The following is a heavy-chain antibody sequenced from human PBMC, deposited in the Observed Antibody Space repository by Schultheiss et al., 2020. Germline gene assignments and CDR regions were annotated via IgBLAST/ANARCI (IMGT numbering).Heavy chain of an antibody. Sequence: SETLSLTCTVSGGFISSYYWSWFRQPPGKGLECVGFVHHSGSTNYSPSLKSRVSMSVDTSKSQISLKVTSVTAADTAVYYCARGDHYYDSSGYSFDYWGQGTLVTVSS. J-gene: IGHJ4*02. CDR1: GGFISSYY. CDR3: ARGDHYYDSSGYSFDY. D-gene: IGHD3-22*01. CDR2: VHHSGST. V-gene: IGHV4-59*01.